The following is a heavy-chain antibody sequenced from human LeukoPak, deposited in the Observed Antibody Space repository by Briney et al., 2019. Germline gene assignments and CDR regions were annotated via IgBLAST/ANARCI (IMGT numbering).Heavy chain of an antibody. D-gene: IGHD1-26*01. Sequence: GGTLRLSCTVSGFTVSNDYMSWVRHPPGKGLESLSVIYGGGSTYYADSVKGRFSISRDNSKNTLYLQMNSLRGEDTAVYYCAEEVGATYPTFDYWGQGTLVTVSS. CDR3: AEEVGATYPTFDY. CDR1: GFTVSNDY. V-gene: IGHV3-53*01. CDR2: IYGGGST. J-gene: IGHJ4*02.